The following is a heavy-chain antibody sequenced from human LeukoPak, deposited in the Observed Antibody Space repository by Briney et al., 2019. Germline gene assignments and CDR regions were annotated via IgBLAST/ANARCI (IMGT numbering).Heavy chain of an antibody. CDR2: IYTSGST. V-gene: IGHV4-61*02. Sequence: PSETLSLTCTVSGGSISSGSYYWSWIRQPAGKGLEWIGRIYTSGSTNYNPSLKSRVTISVDTSKNQFSLKLSSVTAADTAVYYCARGVAVAGGENFDYWGQGTLVTVSS. CDR3: ARGVAVAGGENFDY. D-gene: IGHD6-19*01. J-gene: IGHJ4*02. CDR1: GGSISSGSYY.